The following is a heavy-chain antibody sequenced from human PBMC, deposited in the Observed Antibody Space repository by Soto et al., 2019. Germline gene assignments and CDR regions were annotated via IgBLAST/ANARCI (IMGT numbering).Heavy chain of an antibody. Sequence: SVKVSCKASGGTFSSYAISWVRQAPGQGLEWMGGITPIFGTANYAQKFQGRVTITADESTSTAYMELSSLRSEDTAVYYCARDVVGATEGSGLYYYGMDVWGQ. V-gene: IGHV1-69*13. CDR1: GGTFSSYA. D-gene: IGHD1-26*01. CDR3: ARDVVGATEGSGLYYYGMDV. CDR2: ITPIFGTA. J-gene: IGHJ6*02.